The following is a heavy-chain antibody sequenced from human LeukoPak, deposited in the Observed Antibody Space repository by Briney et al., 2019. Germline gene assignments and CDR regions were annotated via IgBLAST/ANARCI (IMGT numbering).Heavy chain of an antibody. D-gene: IGHD6-19*01. J-gene: IGHJ4*02. V-gene: IGHV1-2*02. CDR3: ARDGSVAGSFDY. Sequence: GASVKVSCKASGYTFTGYYMHWVRQAPGQGLEWMGWINPNSGGTNYAQKLQGRVTMTRDTSISTAYMELTRLRSDDTAVYYCARDGSVAGSFDYWGQGTLVTVSS. CDR2: INPNSGGT. CDR1: GYTFTGYY.